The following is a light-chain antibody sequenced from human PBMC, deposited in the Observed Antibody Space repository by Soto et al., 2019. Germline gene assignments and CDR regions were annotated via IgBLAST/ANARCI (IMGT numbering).Light chain of an antibody. J-gene: IGKJ4*01. CDR1: QSLSKNF. CDR3: QQYATSPLT. Sequence: DIVLTQTPGTLSLSPGERAALSCGASQSLSKNFLAWYQQKPGQAPRLLISGVSSRATGIPDRFSGSGSGTDFTLTITRVEPEDFAVYYCQQYATSPLTFGGGTKVEIK. V-gene: IGKV3-20*01. CDR2: GVS.